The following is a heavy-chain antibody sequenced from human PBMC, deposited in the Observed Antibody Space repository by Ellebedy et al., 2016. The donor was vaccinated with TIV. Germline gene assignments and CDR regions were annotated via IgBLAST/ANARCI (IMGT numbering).Heavy chain of an antibody. J-gene: IGHJ3*02. CDR2: IWYDGSNK. CDR1: GFTFSNAW. D-gene: IGHD3-9*01. V-gene: IGHV3-33*08. Sequence: PGGSLRLSCAASGFTFSNAWMSWVRQAPGKGLEWVAVIWYDGSNKYYADSVKGRFTISRDNSKNTLYLQMNSLRAEDTAVYYCARGPIFWGAFDIWGQGTMVTVSS. CDR3: ARGPIFWGAFDI.